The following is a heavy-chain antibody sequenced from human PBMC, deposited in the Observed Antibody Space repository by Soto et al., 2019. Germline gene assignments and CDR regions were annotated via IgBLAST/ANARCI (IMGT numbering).Heavy chain of an antibody. CDR1: GFTFSSYA. CDR3: ARDDYYYYYMDV. J-gene: IGHJ6*03. Sequence: PGGSLRLSCAASGFTFSSYAMSWVRQAPGKGLEWVSVITCNSGNTYYADSVKGRFTIYRDNSKNTLYLQMNSLRAEDTAVYYCARDDYYYYYMDVWGKGTTVTVSS. CDR2: ITCNSGNT. V-gene: IGHV3-23*01.